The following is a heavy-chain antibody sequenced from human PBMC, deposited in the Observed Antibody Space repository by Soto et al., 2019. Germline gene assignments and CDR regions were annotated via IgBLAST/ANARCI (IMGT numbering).Heavy chain of an antibody. CDR2: IYHSGST. J-gene: IGHJ4*02. CDR3: ASEGIAAAGTSYFDY. V-gene: IGHV4-30-2*01. CDR1: GGSISSGGYS. Sequence: KPSETLSLTCAVSGGSISSGGYSWSWIRQPPGKGLEWIGYIYHSGSTYYNPSLKSRVTISVDRSKNQFSLKLSSVTAADTAVYYCASEGIAAAGTSYFDYWGQGTLVTVSS. D-gene: IGHD6-13*01.